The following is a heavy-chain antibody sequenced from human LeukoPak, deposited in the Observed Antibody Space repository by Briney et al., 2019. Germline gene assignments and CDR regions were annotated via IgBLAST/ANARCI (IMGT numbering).Heavy chain of an antibody. CDR3: AKDAGMNNWNYDYFDY. Sequence: GGSLRLSCAASGFTFSNAWMSWVRQAPGKGLEWVGRIKSKTDGGTTDYAAPVKGRFTISRDDSKNTLYPQMNSLRAEDTAVYYCAKDAGMNNWNYDYFDYWGQGTLVTVSS. CDR1: GFTFSNAW. J-gene: IGHJ4*02. CDR2: IKSKTDGGTT. V-gene: IGHV3-15*01. D-gene: IGHD1-7*01.